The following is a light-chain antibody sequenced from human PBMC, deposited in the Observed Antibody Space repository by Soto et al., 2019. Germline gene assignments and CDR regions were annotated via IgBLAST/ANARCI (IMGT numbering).Light chain of an antibody. CDR3: QQFGTSPVT. V-gene: IGKV3-20*01. CDR2: GAS. Sequence: EIVLTQSPGTLSLTPGERATLSCRASQSVSGSSLSWYQQKPGRAPRLLIYGASNRATGVPDRFSGSGSGTDFTLTISRLEPEDFAVYYCQQFGTSPVTFGQGTKVEIK. J-gene: IGKJ1*01. CDR1: QSVSGSS.